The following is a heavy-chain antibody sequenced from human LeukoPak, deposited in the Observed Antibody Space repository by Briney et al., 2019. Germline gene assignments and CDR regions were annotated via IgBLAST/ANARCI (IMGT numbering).Heavy chain of an antibody. CDR1: GFTFSSHW. Sequence: GGSLRLSCAASGFTFSSHWMHWVRQAPGKGLVWVSRINSDGSSTSYADSVKGRFTISGDNAKNTLYLQMNSLRAEDTAVYYCARSQLSYYSYYMDVWGEGTTVTVSS. V-gene: IGHV3-74*01. D-gene: IGHD1-1*01. CDR2: INSDGSST. CDR3: ARSQLSYYSYYMDV. J-gene: IGHJ6*03.